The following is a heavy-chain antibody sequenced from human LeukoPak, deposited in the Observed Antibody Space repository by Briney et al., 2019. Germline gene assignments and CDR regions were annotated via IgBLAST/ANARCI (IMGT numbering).Heavy chain of an antibody. D-gene: IGHD3-9*01. J-gene: IGHJ4*02. CDR3: AGGYDILTGYDY. V-gene: IGHV4-38-2*01. Sequence: SETLSLTCAVSGYSISSGYSWGWIRQPPGKGLEWIGSIYYSGSTYYNPSLKSRVTISMDTSKNQFSLKLSSVTAADTAVYYCAGGYDILTGYDYWGPGTLVTVSS. CDR2: IYYSGST. CDR1: GYSISSGYS.